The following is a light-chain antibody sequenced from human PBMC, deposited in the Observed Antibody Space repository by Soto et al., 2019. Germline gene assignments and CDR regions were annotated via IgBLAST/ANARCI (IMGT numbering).Light chain of an antibody. Sequence: DIQMTQSPSSLPASVGDRVTITCRASQTISSYLNWYQQKPGKAPKVLIYAASSLQSGVPSRFSGSGSGTDFTLTISSLQPEDFATYYCQQSYSAPQTFGQGTKVEIK. V-gene: IGKV1-39*01. CDR3: QQSYSAPQT. J-gene: IGKJ1*01. CDR1: QTISSY. CDR2: AAS.